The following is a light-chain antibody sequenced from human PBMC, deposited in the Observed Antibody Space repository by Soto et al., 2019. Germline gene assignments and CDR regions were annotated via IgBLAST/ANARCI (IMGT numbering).Light chain of an antibody. Sequence: DIQMTQSPSTLSASVGARVTITCRASQSISSWLAWYQQKPGKAPKLLIYDASSLESGVPSRFSGSGSGTEFTLTISSLQPDDFATYYCQQYNSYSYTFGHGTKLEIK. CDR1: QSISSW. J-gene: IGKJ2*01. V-gene: IGKV1-5*01. CDR2: DAS. CDR3: QQYNSYSYT.